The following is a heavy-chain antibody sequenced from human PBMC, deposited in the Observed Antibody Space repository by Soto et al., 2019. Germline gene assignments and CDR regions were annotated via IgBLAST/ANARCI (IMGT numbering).Heavy chain of an antibody. J-gene: IGHJ6*02. Sequence: QVQLVQSGVEVKKPGASVKVSCKASGYAFTDYYMHWARQAPGQGLEWMGWINSKSGGTNLAQRFQGRVTMTRDTSISTTHLEVSRLRSDDTAIFYCARSDTHMAAPYYGMDVWGQGTTVTVSS. D-gene: IGHD5-18*01. V-gene: IGHV1-2*02. CDR1: GYAFTDYY. CDR2: INSKSGGT. CDR3: ARSDTHMAAPYYGMDV.